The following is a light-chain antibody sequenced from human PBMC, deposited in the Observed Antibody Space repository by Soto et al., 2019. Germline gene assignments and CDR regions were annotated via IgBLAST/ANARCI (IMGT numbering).Light chain of an antibody. CDR2: GAS. Sequence: EIVMTQSPAPLSMSLGERATLSCRASQSVSSNLAWYQQKPGQAPRLLIYGASTRATGIPARFSGSGSGTEFTLTISSLQSEDFAVYYCQHYNDWPTFGQGTKVDIK. CDR3: QHYNDWPT. V-gene: IGKV3-15*01. CDR1: QSVSSN. J-gene: IGKJ1*01.